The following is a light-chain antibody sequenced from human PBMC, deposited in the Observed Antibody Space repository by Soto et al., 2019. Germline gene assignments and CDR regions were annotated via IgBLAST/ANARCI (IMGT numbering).Light chain of an antibody. CDR2: AAS. CDR1: PSISKY. J-gene: IGKJ3*01. Sequence: DIQIAQSPASLSASVGAIVTITCRSSPSISKYIHWYQQKPGNAPNLLINAASGLQSGVPSRFSGGGSGTDFTLTLSNLQPEDFATYYCQQTYSTPFTFGPGTKVDIK. CDR3: QQTYSTPFT. V-gene: IGKV1-39*01.